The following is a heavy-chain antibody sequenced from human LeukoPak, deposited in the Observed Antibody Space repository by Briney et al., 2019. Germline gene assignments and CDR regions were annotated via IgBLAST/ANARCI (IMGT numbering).Heavy chain of an antibody. Sequence: SETLSLTCTVSGGSISSGGYYWSWIRQHPGKGLEWIGYIYYSGSTYYNPSLKSRVTISVDTSKNQFSLKLSSVTAADTAVYYCARVVADYGDYVGNYYYGMDVWGQGTTVTVSS. CDR1: GGSISSGGYY. J-gene: IGHJ6*02. D-gene: IGHD4-17*01. CDR2: IYYSGST. CDR3: ARVVADYGDYVGNYYYGMDV. V-gene: IGHV4-31*03.